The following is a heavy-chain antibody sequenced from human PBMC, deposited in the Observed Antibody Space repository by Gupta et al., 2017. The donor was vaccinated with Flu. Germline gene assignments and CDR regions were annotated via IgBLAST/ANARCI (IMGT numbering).Heavy chain of an antibody. D-gene: IGHD3-22*01. CDR3: ARDETPRGEIVVNDAMPY. CDR2: ISGSGGST. Sequence: MSWVRQAPGKGLDWVSAISGSGGSTYYKESVKGRCTISRDNSQNTLYREMSSLRAEEKDVYFCARDETPRGEIVVNDAMPYWGQGTLVTVS. J-gene: IGHJ4*02. V-gene: IGHV3-23*01.